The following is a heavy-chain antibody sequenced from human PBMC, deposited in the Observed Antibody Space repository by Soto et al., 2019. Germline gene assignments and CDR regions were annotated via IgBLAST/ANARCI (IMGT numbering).Heavy chain of an antibody. D-gene: IGHD3-22*01. Sequence: SETLSLTCTVSGGSISSYYWSWIRQPPGKGLEWIGYTYYSGSTNYNPSLKSRVTISVDTSKNQFSLKLSSVTAADTAVYYCAREASDSSGWDYAFDIWGQGTMVT. J-gene: IGHJ3*02. CDR2: TYYSGST. CDR3: AREASDSSGWDYAFDI. V-gene: IGHV4-59*01. CDR1: GGSISSYY.